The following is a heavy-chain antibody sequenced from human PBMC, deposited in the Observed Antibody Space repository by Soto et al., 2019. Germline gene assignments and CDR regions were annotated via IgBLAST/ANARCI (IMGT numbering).Heavy chain of an antibody. CDR3: AKDSLKNVYGDSLDY. J-gene: IGHJ4*02. CDR1: GFTFSSYA. Sequence: EVQLLESGGGLVQPGGSLRLSCAASGFTFSSYAMSWVRQSPGKGLEWVSAISGSGGSTYYAASVKGRFTISRDNSKNTLYLQMNSLRAEDTAVYYCAKDSLKNVYGDSLDYWGQGTLVTVSS. CDR2: ISGSGGST. D-gene: IGHD4-17*01. V-gene: IGHV3-23*01.